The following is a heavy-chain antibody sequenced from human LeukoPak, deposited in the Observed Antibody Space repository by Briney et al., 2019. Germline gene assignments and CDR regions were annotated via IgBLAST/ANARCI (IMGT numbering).Heavy chain of an antibody. J-gene: IGHJ4*02. Sequence: ASVKVSCKASGYTFTSYYMHWVRQAPGQGLEWMGIINPSGGSTSYAQKFQGRVTMTRDTSTSTVYMELSSLRSEDTAVYYCARGSTVTTESHPIDYLGQGTLVTVSS. V-gene: IGHV1-46*01. D-gene: IGHD4-4*01. CDR2: INPSGGST. CDR3: ARGSTVTTESHPIDY. CDR1: GYTFTSYY.